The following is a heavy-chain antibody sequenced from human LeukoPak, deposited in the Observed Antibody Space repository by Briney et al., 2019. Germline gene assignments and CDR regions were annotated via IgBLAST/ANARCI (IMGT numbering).Heavy chain of an antibody. J-gene: IGHJ4*02. CDR3: AKDPSHYGDLGYFDY. Sequence: PGGSLRLSCAASGSTFTSYAMSWVRQAPGKGLEWISVISGSGGRTLYADSVRGRFTISRDNSKNTLFLHMNSLRAEDTAMYYCAKDPSHYGDLGYFDYWGQGTLVTVSS. V-gene: IGHV3-23*01. D-gene: IGHD4-17*01. CDR1: GSTFTSYA. CDR2: ISGSGGRT.